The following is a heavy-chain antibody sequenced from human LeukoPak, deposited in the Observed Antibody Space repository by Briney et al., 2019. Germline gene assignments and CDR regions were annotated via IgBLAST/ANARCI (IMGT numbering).Heavy chain of an antibody. CDR3: ASSGGPGEGYTYYYYMDV. CDR1: GGTFSSYA. Sequence: ASVKVSCKASGGTFSSYAISWVRQAPGQGLEWMGRIIPIFGTANYAQKFQGRVTITTDESTSTAYMELSSLRSEDTAVCYCASSGGPGEGYTYYYYMDVWGKGTTVTVSS. V-gene: IGHV1-69*05. J-gene: IGHJ6*03. CDR2: IIPIFGTA. D-gene: IGHD3-10*01.